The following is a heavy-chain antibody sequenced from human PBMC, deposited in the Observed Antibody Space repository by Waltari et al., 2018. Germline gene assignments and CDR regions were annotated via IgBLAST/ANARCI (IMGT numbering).Heavy chain of an antibody. V-gene: IGHV4-34*01. CDR2: INHSGST. CDR3: ARFSYYYGSGSYFWFDP. Sequence: QVQLQQWGAGLLKPSETLSLTCAVHGGSFSGYYWRWFRQRPGRGLEWIGEINHSGSTNYNPSLKSRVTISVDTSKNQFSLKLSSVTAADTAVYYCARFSYYYGSGSYFWFDPWGQGTLVTVSS. J-gene: IGHJ5*02. CDR1: GGSFSGYY. D-gene: IGHD3-10*01.